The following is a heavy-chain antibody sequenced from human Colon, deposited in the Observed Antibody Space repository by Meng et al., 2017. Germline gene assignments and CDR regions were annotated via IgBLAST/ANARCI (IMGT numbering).Heavy chain of an antibody. CDR2: IFHSGST. D-gene: IGHD3-3*01. V-gene: IGHV4-4*02. CDR1: GGSINSSDW. Sequence: QVRLQESGPVLVKPSGTLSLTCDVSGGSINSSDWWSWVRQPPGKGLEWIAEIFHSGSTNYKSSLKSRATISVDRSKNQFSLKLNSVTAADTAVYYCAAIFGLGPGYWGQGTLVTVSS. J-gene: IGHJ4*02. CDR3: AAIFGLGPGY.